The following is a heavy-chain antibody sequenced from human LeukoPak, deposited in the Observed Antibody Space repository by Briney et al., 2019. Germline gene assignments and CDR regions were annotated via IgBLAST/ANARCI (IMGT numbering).Heavy chain of an antibody. Sequence: GGSLRLSCAASGFTFSSYWMSWVRQAPGKGLEWVANIKQDGSEKYYVDSVKGRFTISRDNAKNSLYLQMNSLRAEDTAVYYCARARGYGDYEDAFDIWGQGTMVTVSS. CDR3: ARARGYGDYEDAFDI. CDR2: IKQDGSEK. CDR1: GFTFSSYW. V-gene: IGHV3-7*01. J-gene: IGHJ3*02. D-gene: IGHD4-17*01.